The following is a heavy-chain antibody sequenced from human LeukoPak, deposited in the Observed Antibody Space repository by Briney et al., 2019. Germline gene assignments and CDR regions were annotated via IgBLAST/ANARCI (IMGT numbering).Heavy chain of an antibody. CDR2: IRYDGSNK. CDR1: GFTFSNYG. J-gene: IGHJ4*02. V-gene: IGHV3-30*02. Sequence: GWSLRLSCAASGFTFSNYGMHWVRQAPGKGLEWVAFIRYDGSNKYYADSVKGRFTISRDNSKNTLYLQMDSLRAEDTAVYYCSKDGRGYSGYDLYYLDHWGQGTLVTVSS. D-gene: IGHD5-12*01. CDR3: SKDGRGYSGYDLYYLDH.